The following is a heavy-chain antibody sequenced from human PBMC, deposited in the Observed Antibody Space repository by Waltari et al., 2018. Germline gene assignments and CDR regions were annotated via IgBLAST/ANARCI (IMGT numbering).Heavy chain of an antibody. D-gene: IGHD3-10*01. CDR2: IYSSGSS. CDR1: GSSINTYY. J-gene: IGHJ5*02. V-gene: IGHV4-59*01. CDR3: ARGGLTMLSNWFDP. Sequence: QVQLQESGPGLVKPSETLSLTCSVSGSSINTYYWIWIRQPPGKGLEYIGYIYSSGSSNYNPSFKSRVTISLDMSKNQFSLKLTSVTAADTAVYYCARGGLTMLSNWFDPWGQGTLVTVS.